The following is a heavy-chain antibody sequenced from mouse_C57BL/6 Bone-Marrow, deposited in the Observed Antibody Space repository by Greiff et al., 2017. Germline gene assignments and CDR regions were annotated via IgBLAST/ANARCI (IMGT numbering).Heavy chain of an antibody. CDR1: GYTFTDYE. V-gene: IGHV1-15*01. CDR3: TRERFYGSSLFAY. J-gene: IGHJ3*01. D-gene: IGHD1-1*01. Sequence: QVQLQQSGAELVRPGASVTLSCKASGYTFTDYEMHWVKQTPVHGLEWIGAIDPATGGTAYNQKFKGKAILTADKSSSTAYMELRSLTSEDSAVXYGTRERFYGSSLFAYWGQGTLVTVSA. CDR2: IDPATGGT.